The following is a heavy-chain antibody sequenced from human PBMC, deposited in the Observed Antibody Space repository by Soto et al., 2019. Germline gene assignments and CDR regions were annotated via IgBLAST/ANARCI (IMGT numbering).Heavy chain of an antibody. V-gene: IGHV4-59*01. CDR3: ARDYGDYSFFFDY. Sequence: SETLSLTCSFSGSSMTTYYWHWIRQAPGKGLEWIGFIYNSGRGSTGSNPSLSSRVTFSIETSKNQFSLKLDSVTAADTAVYYCARDYGDYSFFFDYWGQGALVTVSS. CDR2: IYNSGRGST. D-gene: IGHD4-17*01. J-gene: IGHJ4*02. CDR1: GSSMTTYY.